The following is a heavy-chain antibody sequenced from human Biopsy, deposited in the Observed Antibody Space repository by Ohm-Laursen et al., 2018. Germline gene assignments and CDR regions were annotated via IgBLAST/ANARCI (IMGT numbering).Heavy chain of an antibody. CDR2: MNPDSGNT. CDR3: ARADPPLFYYGSGSSNWFDP. V-gene: IGHV1-8*01. J-gene: IGHJ5*02. Sequence: ASVKVSCKASGYTFTSYDIKWVRQATGQGLEWMGWMNPDSGNTGYAQNFQGRVTMTRNNSISTAYMELSSLRSEDAAVYFCARADPPLFYYGSGSSNWFDPWGQGTLVTVSS. D-gene: IGHD3-10*01. CDR1: GYTFTSYD.